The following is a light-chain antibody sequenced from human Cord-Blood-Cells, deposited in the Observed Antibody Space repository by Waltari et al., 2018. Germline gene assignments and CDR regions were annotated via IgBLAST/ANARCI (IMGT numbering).Light chain of an antibody. CDR2: ASS. V-gene: IGKV1-27*01. CDR1: QGISNY. Sequence: DIQMTQSPSSLSAYVGDRVTITCRASQGISNYLAWYQQKPGKVPKLLIYASSTLQSVVPSRFSGSGSGTDFTLTTSSLQPEDVATYYCQKYNSAPQTFGPGTKVDIK. CDR3: QKYNSAPQT. J-gene: IGKJ3*01.